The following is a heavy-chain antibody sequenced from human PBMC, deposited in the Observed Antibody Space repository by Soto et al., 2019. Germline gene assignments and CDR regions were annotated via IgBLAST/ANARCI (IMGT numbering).Heavy chain of an antibody. D-gene: IGHD3-16*02. J-gene: IGHJ6*02. Sequence: GASVKVSCKASGYTFTSYYMHWVRQAPGQGLEGMGIINPSGGSTSYAQKFQGRVTMTRDTSTSTVYMELSSLRSEDTAVYYCAREIRVNTRPVYYYYYGMDVWGQGTTVTVSS. CDR2: INPSGGST. CDR3: AREIRVNTRPVYYYYYGMDV. CDR1: GYTFTSYY. V-gene: IGHV1-46*01.